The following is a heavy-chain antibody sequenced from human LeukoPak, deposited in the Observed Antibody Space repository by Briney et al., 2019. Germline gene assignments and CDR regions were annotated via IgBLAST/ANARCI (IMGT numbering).Heavy chain of an antibody. Sequence: PGGSLRLSCAASGFTFNSYEMNWVREPPGKGLEWIGEINHSGSTNYNPSLKRRVTISVDTSNNQFSLKLSSVTAADTAVYYCARVAGYCSGGSCYIHGIDYWGQGTLVTVSA. CDR3: ARVAGYCSGGSCYIHGIDY. CDR2: INHSGST. CDR1: GFTFNSYE. V-gene: IGHV4-34*01. J-gene: IGHJ4*02. D-gene: IGHD2-15*01.